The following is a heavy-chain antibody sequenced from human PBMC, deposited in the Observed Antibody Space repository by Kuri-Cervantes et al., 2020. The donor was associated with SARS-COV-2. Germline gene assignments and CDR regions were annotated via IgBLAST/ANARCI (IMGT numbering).Heavy chain of an antibody. CDR3: AGVGRSASYSLAARAY. D-gene: IGHD6-25*01. Sequence: GESLKISCAACGLTFSSYAMSWVRQAQGKGLEWVSAISGSGGSTYYADSVKGRFTISRDNSKNTLYLQMNSLRAEDTAVYYCAGVGRSASYSLAARAYLGQGPLVTVSS. CDR2: ISGSGGST. CDR1: GLTFSSYA. J-gene: IGHJ4*02. V-gene: IGHV3-23*01.